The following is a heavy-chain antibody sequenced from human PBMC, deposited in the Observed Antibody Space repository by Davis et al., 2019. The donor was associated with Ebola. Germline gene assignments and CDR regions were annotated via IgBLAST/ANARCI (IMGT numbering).Heavy chain of an antibody. V-gene: IGHV4-34*01. CDR1: GGSFSGYY. CDR3: ARRERGYVSLYYYGMDV. J-gene: IGHJ6*02. Sequence: SETLSLTCAVYGGSFSGYYWSWIRQPPGKGLEWIGEINHSGSTYYNPSLKSRVTISVDTSKNQFSLKLSSVTAADTAVYYCARRERGYVSLYYYGMDVWGQGTTVTVSS. CDR2: INHSGST. D-gene: IGHD5-12*01.